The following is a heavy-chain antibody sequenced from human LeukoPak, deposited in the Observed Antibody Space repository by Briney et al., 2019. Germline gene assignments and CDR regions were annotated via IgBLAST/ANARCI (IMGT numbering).Heavy chain of an antibody. CDR1: GFAFSTYA. Sequence: GGSLRLSCAASGFAFSTYAMSWVRQAPGKGLEWVSSISGSGSNTYYADSVKGQFTISRDSSKNTLYLQMNSLRAEDTAVYYCAKVVDFWSGYFDYWGQGTLVTVSS. CDR2: ISGSGSNT. CDR3: AKVVDFWSGYFDY. V-gene: IGHV3-23*01. D-gene: IGHD3-3*01. J-gene: IGHJ4*02.